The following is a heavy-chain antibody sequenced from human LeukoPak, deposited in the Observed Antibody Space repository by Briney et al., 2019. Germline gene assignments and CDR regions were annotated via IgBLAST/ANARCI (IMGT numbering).Heavy chain of an antibody. V-gene: IGHV3-30*18. CDR2: ISYDGSNK. CDR3: AKELQISGFWSGYYPDYYYYGMDV. J-gene: IGHJ6*02. Sequence: GGSLRLSCAASGFTFSSYGMHWVRQAPGKGLEWVAVISYDGSNKYYADSVKGRFTISRDNSKNTLYLQMNSLRAEDTAVYYCAKELQISGFWSGYYPDYYYYGMDVWGQGTTVTVSS. CDR1: GFTFSSYG. D-gene: IGHD3-3*01.